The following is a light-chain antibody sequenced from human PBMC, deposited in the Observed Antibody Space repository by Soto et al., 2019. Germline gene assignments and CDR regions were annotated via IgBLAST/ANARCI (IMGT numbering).Light chain of an antibody. CDR1: QSISSS. J-gene: IGKJ5*01. CDR3: QQSYSTPFT. CDR2: VAS. V-gene: IGKV1-39*01. Sequence: DIQMTQSPSSLSASVGDRVTITCRASQSISSSLNWYQHRPGNAPKLLIYVASTLEYGVPIRFSGSGSGTDFTLTIGSLQPEDSATYYCQQSYSTPFTFGQGTRLEIK.